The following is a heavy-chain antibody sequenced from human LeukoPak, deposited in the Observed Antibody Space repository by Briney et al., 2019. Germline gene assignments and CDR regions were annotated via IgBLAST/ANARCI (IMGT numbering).Heavy chain of an antibody. CDR3: ARVLTYYYYGMDV. Sequence: ASVKVSCKASGYTFTSYGISWVRQAPGQGLEWMGWISAHNGNTNYAQKLQGRVTMTTDTSTSTAYMELRSLRSDDTAVSYCARVLTYYYYGMDVWGQGTTVTVSS. J-gene: IGHJ6*02. V-gene: IGHV1-18*01. CDR2: ISAHNGNT. CDR1: GYTFTSYG.